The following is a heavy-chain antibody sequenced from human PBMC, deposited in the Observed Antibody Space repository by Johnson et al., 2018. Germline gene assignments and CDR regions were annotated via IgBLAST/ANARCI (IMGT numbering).Heavy chain of an antibody. D-gene: IGHD3-16*01. CDR2: RTPNSGNT. CDR1: GYTFTSYD. J-gene: IGHJ6*03. Sequence: QVQLVQSGGGLVKPGGSLRLSCAASGYTFTSYDINWVRQATGQGLEWMGWRTPNSGNTGYAQKFQGRVTMTRNTSISTAYMELSSLRSEDPAGYYRARGLGGSYYYYMDGWGKGTTVTVSS. V-gene: IGHV1-8*01. CDR3: ARGLGGSYYYYMDG.